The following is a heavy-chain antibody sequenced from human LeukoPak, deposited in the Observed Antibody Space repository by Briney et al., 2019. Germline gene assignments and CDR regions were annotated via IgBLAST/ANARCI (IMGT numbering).Heavy chain of an antibody. CDR3: ARGRDLYSDYDMAYSYGMDV. Sequence: ASVKVSCKASGYTFTSYDINWVRQATGQGLEWMGWMNPNSGNTGYAQKFQGRVTMTRNTSISTAYMELSSLRSEDTAVYYCARGRDLYSDYDMAYSYGMDVWGQGTTVTVSS. CDR2: MNPNSGNT. D-gene: IGHD5-12*01. J-gene: IGHJ6*02. V-gene: IGHV1-8*01. CDR1: GYTFTSYD.